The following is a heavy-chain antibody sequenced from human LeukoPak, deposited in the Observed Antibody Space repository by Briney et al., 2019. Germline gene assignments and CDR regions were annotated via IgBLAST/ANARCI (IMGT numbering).Heavy chain of an antibody. CDR2: ISSNGGST. V-gene: IGHV3-64*01. CDR3: ARPVRYFDWSRPDYYMDV. Sequence: GGSLRLSCAASGFTFSSYAMHWVRQAPGKGLEYVSAISSNGGSTYYANSVKGRFTISRDNSKNTLYLQMGSLRAEDMAVYYCARPVRYFDWSRPDYYMDVWGKGTTVTVSS. D-gene: IGHD3-9*01. J-gene: IGHJ6*03. CDR1: GFTFSSYA.